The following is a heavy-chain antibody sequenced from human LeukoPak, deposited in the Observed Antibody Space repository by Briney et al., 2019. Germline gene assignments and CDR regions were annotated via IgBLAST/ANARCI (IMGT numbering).Heavy chain of an antibody. Sequence: GGSLRLSCAASGFTFSSYGMSWVRQAPGKGLEWVSAISGSGGSTYYADSVKGRFTISRDNSKNTLYLQMNSLRAEDTAVYYCAKQSRSDYYGSGSYYPSPFDYWGQGTLVTVSS. CDR3: AKQSRSDYYGSGSYYPSPFDY. V-gene: IGHV3-23*01. J-gene: IGHJ4*02. CDR1: GFTFSSYG. CDR2: ISGSGGST. D-gene: IGHD3-10*01.